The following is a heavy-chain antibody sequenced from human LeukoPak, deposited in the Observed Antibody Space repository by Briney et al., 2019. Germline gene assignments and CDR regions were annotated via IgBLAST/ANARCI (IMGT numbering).Heavy chain of an antibody. Sequence: GASVKVSCKASGCTFTGYYMHWVRQAPGQGLEWMGWINPNSGGTNYAQKFQGRVTMTRDTSISTAYMELSRLRSDGTAVYYCARSYSSSSHYYMDVWGKGTTVTVSS. CDR2: INPNSGGT. J-gene: IGHJ6*03. CDR1: GCTFTGYY. D-gene: IGHD6-6*01. V-gene: IGHV1-2*02. CDR3: ARSYSSSSHYYMDV.